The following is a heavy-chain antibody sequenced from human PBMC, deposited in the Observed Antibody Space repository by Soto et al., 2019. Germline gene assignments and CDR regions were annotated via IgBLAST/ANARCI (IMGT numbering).Heavy chain of an antibody. CDR2: MTYDGATE. CDR3: ARVRLSSAVNGAIDV. CDR1: GFTFSDYV. Sequence: QVRLVESGGGVVQPGTSLRLSCAASGFTFSDYVIHWVRQAAGKGLEWVASMTYDGATEYYADSVKGRFTMSRDNSKGALDLKMNSLSPDDTAVYSCARVRLSSAVNGAIDVWGQGTTVTVSS. V-gene: IGHV3-30*14. D-gene: IGHD6-25*01. J-gene: IGHJ3*01.